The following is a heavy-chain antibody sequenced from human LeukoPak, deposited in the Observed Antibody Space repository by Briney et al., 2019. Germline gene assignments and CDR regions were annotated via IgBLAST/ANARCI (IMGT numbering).Heavy chain of an antibody. V-gene: IGHV1-2*02. Sequence: ASVKVSCKASGYTFTSYYMHWVRQAPGQGLEWMGWINPNNGNTNYAQKFQGRVTMTTDTSISTAYMELSRLRSEDTAVYYCASEGEVAVSFYGMDVWGQGTTVTVSS. D-gene: IGHD3-16*01. CDR2: INPNNGNT. CDR3: ASEGEVAVSFYGMDV. J-gene: IGHJ6*02. CDR1: GYTFTSYY.